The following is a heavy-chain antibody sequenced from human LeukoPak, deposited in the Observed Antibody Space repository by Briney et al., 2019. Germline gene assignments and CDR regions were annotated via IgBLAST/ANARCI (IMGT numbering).Heavy chain of an antibody. Sequence: PSETLSLPCTVSGGSISSYYWSWIRQPPGQGLEWRRYIGYSGSTNYNPSLKSRVTISVDTSKNQFSLKLSSVTAAETAVYYCAREGRYRYGYNEYHSYMDIWGKGTTVTVSS. J-gene: IGHJ6*03. CDR1: GGSISSYY. D-gene: IGHD5-24*01. CDR3: AREGRYRYGYNEYHSYMDI. CDR2: IGYSGST. V-gene: IGHV4-59*01.